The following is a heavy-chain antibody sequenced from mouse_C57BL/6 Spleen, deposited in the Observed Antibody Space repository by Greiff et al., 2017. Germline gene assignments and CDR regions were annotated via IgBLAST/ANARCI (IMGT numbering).Heavy chain of an antibody. CDR1: GYTFTSYW. Sequence: QVQLQQPGTELVKPGASVNLSCKASGYTFTSYWMHWVKQRPGQGLEWIGNINPSNGGTNYNAKFKSKAILTVDKSSSTAYMQLSSLTSEDSEVYDCARWEEYYGSSYEFAYWGQGTLVTVSA. J-gene: IGHJ3*01. V-gene: IGHV1-53*01. CDR3: ARWEEYYGSSYEFAY. D-gene: IGHD1-1*01. CDR2: INPSNGGT.